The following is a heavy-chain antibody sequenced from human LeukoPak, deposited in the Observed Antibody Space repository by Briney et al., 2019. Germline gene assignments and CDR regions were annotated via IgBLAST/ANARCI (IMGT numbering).Heavy chain of an antibody. J-gene: IGHJ4*02. D-gene: IGHD2-15*01. V-gene: IGHV1-69*04. Sequence: ASVKVSCKASGGTFSSYAISWVRQAPGQGLEWMGRIIPILGIANYAQKFQGRVTITADKPTSTAYMELSSLRSEDTAVYYCARVGHFGSGNSDYWGQGTLVTVSS. CDR1: GGTFSSYA. CDR3: ARVGHFGSGNSDY. CDR2: IIPILGIA.